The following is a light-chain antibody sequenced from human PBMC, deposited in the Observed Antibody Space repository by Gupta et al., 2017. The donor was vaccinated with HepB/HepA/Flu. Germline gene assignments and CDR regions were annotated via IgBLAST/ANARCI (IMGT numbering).Light chain of an antibody. CDR3: QQYNNWPIGS. Sequence: EIVMTQSPATLSMSPGKRATLSCRASQTISNNLAWYQHKPGQTPRLLIYGASTRATGVPVRFSGSGSGTEFTLSITSLQSEDSAVYYCQQYNNWPIGSFGQGTKLDIK. J-gene: IGKJ2*04. CDR2: GAS. CDR1: QTISNN. V-gene: IGKV3-15*01.